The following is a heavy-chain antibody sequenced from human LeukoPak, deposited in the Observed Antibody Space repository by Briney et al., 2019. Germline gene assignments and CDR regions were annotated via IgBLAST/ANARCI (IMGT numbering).Heavy chain of an antibody. CDR2: IWYDGSKR. CDR3: VRDTRGYALEY. J-gene: IGHJ4*02. D-gene: IGHD5-12*01. V-gene: IGHV3-33*01. Sequence: PGRSLRLSCATSGFTFSSYGMHWVRQAPGKGLEWVALIWYDGSKRYYADSVKGRFPIAKAISIDTLYLQMNSLSADDTAVYYCVRDTRGYALEYWGQGTLVTVSS. CDR1: GFTFSSYG.